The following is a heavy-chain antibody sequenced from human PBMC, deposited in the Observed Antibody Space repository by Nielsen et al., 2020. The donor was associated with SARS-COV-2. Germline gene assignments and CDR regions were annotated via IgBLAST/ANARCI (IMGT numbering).Heavy chain of an antibody. J-gene: IGHJ5*02. CDR1: GFTFSSYA. CDR2: ISYDGSNK. Sequence: GGSLRLSCAASGFTFSSYAMHWVRQAPGKGLEWVAVISYDGSNKYYADSVKGRFTISRDNSKNTLYLQMNSLRAEDTAVYYCARDPAAAYSSIWNNWFDPWGQGTLVTVSS. D-gene: IGHD6-13*01. CDR3: ARDPAAAYSSIWNNWFDP. V-gene: IGHV3-30-3*01.